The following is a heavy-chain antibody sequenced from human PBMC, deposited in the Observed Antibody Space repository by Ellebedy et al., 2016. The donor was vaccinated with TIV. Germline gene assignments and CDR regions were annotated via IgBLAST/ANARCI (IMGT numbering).Heavy chain of an antibody. V-gene: IGHV6-1*01. D-gene: IGHD3-10*01. CDR1: GDSVSTDIG. CDR2: TYYRSKWNN. J-gene: IGHJ6*02. Sequence: SQTLSLTCAISGDSVSTDIGWNWIRQSPSRGLEGLGRTYYRSKWNNDYAVSLKSRITINPDTSKNLFSLQLNSVTPEDTAVYYCARGWFGSGMGVWGRGTTVTVSS. CDR3: ARGWFGSGMGV.